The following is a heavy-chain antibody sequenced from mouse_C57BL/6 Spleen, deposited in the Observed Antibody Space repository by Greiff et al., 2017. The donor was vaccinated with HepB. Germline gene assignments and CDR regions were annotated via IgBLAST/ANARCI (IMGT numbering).Heavy chain of an antibody. J-gene: IGHJ3*01. CDR3: ARSLGPWFAY. CDR1: GYSITSGDY. V-gene: IGHV3-6*01. D-gene: IGHD4-1*01. Sequence: EVQLQESGPGLVKPSQSLSLTCSVTGYSITSGDYWNWIRQFPGNKLEWMGYISYDGSNKYNPSLKNRISITRDTSKHQFFLKLNSVTTEDTATYYCARSLGPWFAYWGQGTLVTVSA. CDR2: ISYDGSN.